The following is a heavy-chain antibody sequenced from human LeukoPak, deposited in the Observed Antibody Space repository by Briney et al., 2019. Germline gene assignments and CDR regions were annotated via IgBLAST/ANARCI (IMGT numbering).Heavy chain of an antibody. CDR2: IYYSGST. V-gene: IGHV4-30-4*01. J-gene: IGHJ6*02. D-gene: IGHD6-13*01. Sequence: PSETLSLTCTVSGGSISSGDYYWSWIRQPPGKGLEWLGYIYYSGSTNYNPSLKSRVTISVDTSKNQFSLKLSSVTAADTAVYYCARSYSSSWYYYGMDVWGQGTTVTVSS. CDR3: ARSYSSSWYYYGMDV. CDR1: GGSISSGDYY.